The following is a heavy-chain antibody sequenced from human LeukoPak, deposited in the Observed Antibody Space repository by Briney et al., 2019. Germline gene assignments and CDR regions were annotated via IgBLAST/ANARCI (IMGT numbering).Heavy chain of an antibody. Sequence: SETLSLTCAVYGGSFSGYYWSWIRQPPGKGLEWIGEINHSGSTNYNPSLKSRVTISVDTSKNQFSLKLGSVTAADTAVYYCANIDYYSSSSSFMDVWGKGTTVTVSS. CDR1: GGSFSGYY. V-gene: IGHV4-34*01. D-gene: IGHD6-6*01. J-gene: IGHJ6*03. CDR3: ANIDYYSSSSSFMDV. CDR2: INHSGST.